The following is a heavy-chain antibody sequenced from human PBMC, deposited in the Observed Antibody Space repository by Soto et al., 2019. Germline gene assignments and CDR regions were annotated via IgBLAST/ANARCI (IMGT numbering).Heavy chain of an antibody. V-gene: IGHV4-39*07. J-gene: IGHJ5*02. CDR2: IYYSGST. CDR3: ARVWDSYGRFDP. D-gene: IGHD1-26*01. CDR1: GDSIISSDFY. Sequence: SETLSLTCTVSGDSIISSDFYWGWVRQPPGKGLEWIGSIYYSGSTNYNPSLKSRVTISVDTSKNQFSLKLSSVTAADTAVYYCARVWDSYGRFDPWGQGTLVTVSS.